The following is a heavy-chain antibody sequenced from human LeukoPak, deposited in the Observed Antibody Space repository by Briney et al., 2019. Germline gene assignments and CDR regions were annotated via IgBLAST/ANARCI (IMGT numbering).Heavy chain of an antibody. J-gene: IGHJ4*02. CDR2: INYRGTT. Sequence: KPSETLSLTCTVSGGSISSGSYYWGWIRQPPGKGLEWIASINYRGTTYYNPSLKSRVTISVDTSKNQFSLKLSSVTAADTAVYYCARDLNSVAGNYWGQGTLVTVSS. CDR1: GGSISSGSYY. D-gene: IGHD6-19*01. V-gene: IGHV4-39*07. CDR3: ARDLNSVAGNY.